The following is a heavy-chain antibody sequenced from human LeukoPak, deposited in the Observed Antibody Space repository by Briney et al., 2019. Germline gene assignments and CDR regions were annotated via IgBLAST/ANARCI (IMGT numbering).Heavy chain of an antibody. D-gene: IGHD2-2*01. CDR1: GFTFSSYA. CDR3: AKDRSFDQLFDY. CDR2: ISGSGGST. J-gene: IGHJ4*02. V-gene: IGHV3-23*01. Sequence: PGRSLRLSCVGSGFTFSSYAMSWVRQAPGKGLEWVSAISGSGGSTYYADSVKGRFTISRDNSKNTLYLQMNSLRAEDTAVYYCAKDRSFDQLFDYWGQGTLVTVSS.